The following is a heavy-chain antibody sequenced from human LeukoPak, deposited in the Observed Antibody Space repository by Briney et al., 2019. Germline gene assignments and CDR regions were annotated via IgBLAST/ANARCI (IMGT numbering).Heavy chain of an antibody. CDR1: GGSISSGGYY. D-gene: IGHD3-3*01. CDR3: ARGYSIFGVVD. J-gene: IGHJ4*02. Sequence: SETLSLTCTVSGGSISSGGYYWSWIRQHPGKGLEWIGYIYYSGSTYYNPSLKSRVTISVDTSKNQFSLKLSSVTAADTAVYYCARGYSIFGVVDWGQGTLVTVSS. V-gene: IGHV4-30-4*08. CDR2: IYYSGST.